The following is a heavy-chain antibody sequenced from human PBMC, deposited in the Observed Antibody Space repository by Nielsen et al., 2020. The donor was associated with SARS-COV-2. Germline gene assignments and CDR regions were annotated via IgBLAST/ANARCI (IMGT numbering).Heavy chain of an antibody. J-gene: IGHJ6*02. CDR3: ASKWFGELLVYYYYGMDV. D-gene: IGHD3-10*01. Sequence: SVKVSCKASGGTFSSYAITWVRQAVGHGLEWMGGIIPIFGTANYAQKFQGRVTITADESTSTAYMELSSLRSEDTAVYYCASKWFGELLVYYYYGMDVWGQGTTVTVSS. V-gene: IGHV1-69*13. CDR2: IIPIFGTA. CDR1: GGTFSSYA.